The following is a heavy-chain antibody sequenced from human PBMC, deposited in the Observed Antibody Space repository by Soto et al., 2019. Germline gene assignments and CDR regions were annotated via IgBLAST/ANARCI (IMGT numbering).Heavy chain of an antibody. CDR2: IYYSGST. CDR1: GVSISSSSYY. J-gene: IGHJ4*02. Sequence: ERLGRTCPVSGVSISSSSYYWGWIRQPPGKGLEWIASIYYSGSTIYNPPLKSRVTISVDTSKNRFSLELRSVTAADTAVFYCARVRGYSYGPFDYWGQGTLVTVSS. CDR3: ARVRGYSYGPFDY. D-gene: IGHD5-18*01. V-gene: IGHV4-39*01.